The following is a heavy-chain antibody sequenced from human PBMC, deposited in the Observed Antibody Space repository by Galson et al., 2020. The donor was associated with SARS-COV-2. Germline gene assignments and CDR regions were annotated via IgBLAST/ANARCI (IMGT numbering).Heavy chain of an antibody. Sequence: GGPLRLSCAASGFSFNDFWMSWFRQAPGKGLEWVANIRGDGSETNYVDSVQGRFFISRDNAIDSLFLQMNNLTVDDTAVYFCSREGWQGGYWGQGTRVTVSS. CDR2: IRGDGSET. CDR1: GFSFNDFW. J-gene: IGHJ4*02. D-gene: IGHD6-19*01. V-gene: IGHV3-7*01. CDR3: SREGWQGGY.